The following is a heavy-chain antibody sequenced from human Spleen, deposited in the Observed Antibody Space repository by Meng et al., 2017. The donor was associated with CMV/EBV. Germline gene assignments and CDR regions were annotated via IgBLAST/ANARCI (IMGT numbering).Heavy chain of an antibody. CDR1: GGSINRADSF. J-gene: IGHJ1*01. V-gene: IGHV4-31*03. D-gene: IGHD2-15*01. CDR3: ARVSSYCSLGSCYIHGGTAEYLQH. CDR2: IYYSGST. Sequence: SETLSLTCTVSGGSINRADSFWSWVRQRPGKGLEWIANIYYSGSTYHNPSLQSRLTISIDTSMNQFSLRLSSVTAADTAIYFCARVSSYCSLGSCYIHGGTAEYLQHWGQGTPVTVSS.